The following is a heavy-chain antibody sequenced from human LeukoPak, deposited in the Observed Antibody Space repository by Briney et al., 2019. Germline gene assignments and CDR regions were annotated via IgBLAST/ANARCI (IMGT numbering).Heavy chain of an antibody. J-gene: IGHJ4*02. CDR3: ARKFLGSRGYYFDY. V-gene: IGHV1-2*02. CDR1: GYTFTGYY. D-gene: IGHD3-10*01. Sequence: ASVRVSCKASGYTFTGYYMHWVLQAPGQGLEWMGWINPNSGGTNYAQKFQGRVTMTRNTSIRTAYMELSSLRSEDTAVYYCARKFLGSRGYYFDYWGQGTLVTVSS. CDR2: INPNSGGT.